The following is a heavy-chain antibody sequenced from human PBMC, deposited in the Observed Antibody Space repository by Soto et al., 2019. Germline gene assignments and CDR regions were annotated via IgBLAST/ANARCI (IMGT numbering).Heavy chain of an antibody. J-gene: IGHJ6*02. D-gene: IGHD1-1*01. CDR1: GYTFTSYG. CDR2: ISAYNGNT. CDR3: ARYRYNWNDQSYYYVMDV. Sequence: ASVKVSCKASGYTFTSYGISWVRQAPGQGLEWMGWISAYNGNTNYAQKLQGRVTMTTDTSTSTAYMELRSLRSDDTAVFSFARYRYNWNDQSYYYVMDVWGQGTTVTVSS. V-gene: IGHV1-18*01.